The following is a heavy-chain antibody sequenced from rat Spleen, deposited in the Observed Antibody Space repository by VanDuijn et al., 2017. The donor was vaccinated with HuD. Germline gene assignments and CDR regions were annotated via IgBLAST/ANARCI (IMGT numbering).Heavy chain of an antibody. CDR2: LDSAGSA. J-gene: IGHJ2*01. Sequence: EVQLQESGPGLVKPSQSLSLTCSVTDHSITNGYRWNWIRKFPGNKLEWMGYLDSAGSAEYNPSLKSRISITRDTSKNQFFLQVNSVTTEDTATYYCARHPRGYYFDYWGQGVMVTVSS. CDR1: DHSITNGYR. V-gene: IGHV3-3*01. CDR3: ARHPRGYYFDY. D-gene: IGHD1-11*01.